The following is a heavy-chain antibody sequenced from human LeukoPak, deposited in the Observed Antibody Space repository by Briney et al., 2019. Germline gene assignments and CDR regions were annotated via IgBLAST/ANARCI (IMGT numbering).Heavy chain of an antibody. Sequence: PEGSLRLSCAASGFTFSSYGMHWVRQAPGKGLEWVAVISYDGSNKYYADSVKGRFTISRDNSKNTLYLQMNSLRAEDTAVYYCAKDRAYDYGDYSLFDYWGQGTLVTVSS. V-gene: IGHV3-30*18. CDR3: AKDRAYDYGDYSLFDY. D-gene: IGHD4-17*01. CDR2: ISYDGSNK. J-gene: IGHJ4*02. CDR1: GFTFSSYG.